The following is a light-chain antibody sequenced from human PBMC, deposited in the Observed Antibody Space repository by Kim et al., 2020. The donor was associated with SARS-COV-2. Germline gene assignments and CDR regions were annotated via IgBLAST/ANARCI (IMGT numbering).Light chain of an antibody. J-gene: IGLJ1*01. CDR1: SSNIGAGYD. CDR3: QSYDSSLSSV. CDR2: GNS. Sequence: QSVLTQPASVSGSPGQRVTISCTGSSSNIGAGYDVYWYQQLPGKAPKLLIYGNSNRPSGVPDRFSGSKSGTSASLAITGLQAEDEADYYCQSYDSSLSSVFGTGTKLTVL. V-gene: IGLV1-40*01.